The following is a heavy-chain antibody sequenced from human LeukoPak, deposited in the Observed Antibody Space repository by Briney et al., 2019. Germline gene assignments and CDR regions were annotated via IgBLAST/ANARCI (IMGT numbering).Heavy chain of an antibody. CDR2: ISGSGGST. Sequence: GGSLRLSCAASGFTFSSYAMSWVRQAPGKGLEWVPAISGSGGSTYYADSVKGRFTISRDNSKNTLYLQMNSLRAEDTAVYYCAKGRYCSSTSCSVQFGYWGQGTLVTVSS. CDR3: AKGRYCSSTSCSVQFGY. V-gene: IGHV3-23*01. D-gene: IGHD2-2*01. CDR1: GFTFSSYA. J-gene: IGHJ4*02.